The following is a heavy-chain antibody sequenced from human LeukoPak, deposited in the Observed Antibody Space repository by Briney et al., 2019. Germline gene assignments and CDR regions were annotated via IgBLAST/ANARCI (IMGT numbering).Heavy chain of an antibody. CDR1: GFTISSYA. Sequence: SGETLRLTCAASGFTISSYAMHWVRQAPRRGLEWVANINQDGSEIYYVDSVKGRFTISRDNAKNSLYLQMNSLRAEDSAMYYCARRDGYSIFQHWGQGTLVTVSS. CDR3: ARRDGYSIFQH. CDR2: INQDGSEI. V-gene: IGHV3-7*03. J-gene: IGHJ1*01. D-gene: IGHD5-24*01.